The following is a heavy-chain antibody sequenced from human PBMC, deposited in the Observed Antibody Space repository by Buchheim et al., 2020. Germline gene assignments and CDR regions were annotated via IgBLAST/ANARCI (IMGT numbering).Heavy chain of an antibody. J-gene: IGHJ6*02. D-gene: IGHD3-10*01. CDR1: GYTFTSYY. Sequence: QVQLVQSGAEVKKPGASVKVSCKASGYTFTSYYMHWVRQAPGQGLEWMGIINPSGGSTSHAQKFQGRVTMTRDASTSTVYMVLSSLRSEDTAVYYCARGRGITRVRGHNGMDVWGQGTT. CDR3: ARGRGITRVRGHNGMDV. CDR2: INPSGGST. V-gene: IGHV1-46*01.